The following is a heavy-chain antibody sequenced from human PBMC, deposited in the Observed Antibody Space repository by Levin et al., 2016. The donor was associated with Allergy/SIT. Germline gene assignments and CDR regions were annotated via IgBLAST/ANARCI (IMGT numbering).Heavy chain of an antibody. CDR2: INHSGST. CDR3: ARGPTRYCSGGSCSDY. Sequence: SETLSLTCAVYGGSFSGYYWSWIRQPPGKGLEWIGEINHSGSTNYNPSLKSRVTISVDTSKNQFSLKLSSVTAADTAVYYCARGPTRYCSGGSCSDYWGQGTLVTVSS. CDR1: GGSFSGYY. V-gene: IGHV4-34*01. J-gene: IGHJ4*02. D-gene: IGHD2-15*01.